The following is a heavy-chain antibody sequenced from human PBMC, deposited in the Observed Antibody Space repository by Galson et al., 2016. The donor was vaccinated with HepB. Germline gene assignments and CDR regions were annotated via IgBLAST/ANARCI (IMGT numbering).Heavy chain of an antibody. CDR3: ARGVGGVKSMFDY. CDR2: ISDSGAHT. Sequence: SLRLSCAASGFTFSNYGMAWVRQAPEKGLEWVSTISDSGAHTHYADSVRGRFTISRDNSRNTLYLEVNSLRADDTALYYCARGVGGVKSMFDYWGQGTRVSVSS. CDR1: GFTFSNYG. J-gene: IGHJ4*02. D-gene: IGHD3-16*01. V-gene: IGHV3-23*01.